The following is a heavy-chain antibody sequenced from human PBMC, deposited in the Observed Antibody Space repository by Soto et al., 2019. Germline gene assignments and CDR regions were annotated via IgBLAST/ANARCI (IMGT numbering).Heavy chain of an antibody. D-gene: IGHD6-13*01. CDR3: ARDRAAGGY. Sequence: EVQLVESGGGLAQPGGSLRLSCVASGFSFSDYEMNWVRQAPGKGLEWVAYISSGGSTIHYADSVRGRFTVSRDNARNSLYLQMNTPSVEDTALYYCARDRAAGGYWGQGTLVTVSS. CDR2: ISSGGSTI. CDR1: GFSFSDYE. J-gene: IGHJ4*02. V-gene: IGHV3-48*03.